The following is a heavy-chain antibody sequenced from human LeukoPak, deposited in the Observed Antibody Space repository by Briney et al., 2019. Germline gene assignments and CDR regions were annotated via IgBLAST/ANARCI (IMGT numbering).Heavy chain of an antibody. D-gene: IGHD3-22*01. V-gene: IGHV1-69*04. CDR2: IIPFLGTA. CDR1: GGTFSSYA. Sequence: GASVKVSCKASGGTFSSYAISWVRQAPRQGLEWMGRIIPFLGTANYAQKFQGRVTITADTSTSTAYMELSSLRSEDTAVYYCARGHYDSSGYYPGWFDPWGQGTLVTVSS. J-gene: IGHJ5*02. CDR3: ARGHYDSSGYYPGWFDP.